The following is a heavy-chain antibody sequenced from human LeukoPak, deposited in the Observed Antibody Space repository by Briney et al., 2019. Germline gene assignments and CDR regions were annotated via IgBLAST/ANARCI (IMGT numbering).Heavy chain of an antibody. J-gene: IGHJ4*02. CDR2: ISSSGSTI. D-gene: IGHD5-24*01. CDR1: GFTFSSYE. Sequence: GGSLRLSCAASGFTFSSYEMNWVRQAPGKGLEWVSYISSSGSTIYYADSVKGRFTISRDNAKNSLYLQMNSLRAVDTAVYYCARALGRWLQLDYWGQGTLVTVSS. V-gene: IGHV3-48*03. CDR3: ARALGRWLQLDY.